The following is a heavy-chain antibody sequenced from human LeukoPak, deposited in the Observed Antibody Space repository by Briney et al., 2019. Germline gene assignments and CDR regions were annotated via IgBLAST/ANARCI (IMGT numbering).Heavy chain of an antibody. V-gene: IGHV3-23*01. J-gene: IGHJ4*02. Sequence: PGGSLRLSCAASGCTFSSYAMGWVRQAPGKGLEWVSAISGSGGSTYYADSVEGRFTISRDNSKNTLYLQMNSLRAEDTAVYYCAKEGGNTLCFDYWGQGTLVTVSS. CDR1: GCTFSSYA. CDR3: AKEGGNTLCFDY. CDR2: ISGSGGST. D-gene: IGHD4-23*01.